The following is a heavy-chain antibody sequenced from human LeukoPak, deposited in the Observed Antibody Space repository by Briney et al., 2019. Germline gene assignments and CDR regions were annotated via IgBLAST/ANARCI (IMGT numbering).Heavy chain of an antibody. V-gene: IGHV3-23*01. CDR2: IYGAATAT. Sequence: GGSPRLSCAASGISFWRHAMNWVLQAPGKGLEWVSGIYGAATATYYADSVKGRFTISRDNSKNTVWLQMNSLRAEDTAVYYCAKSLHDSSTYWSEFRGFDIWGQGTMVTVSS. J-gene: IGHJ3*02. CDR1: GISFWRHA. D-gene: IGHD4-11*01. CDR3: AKSLHDSSTYWSEFRGFDI.